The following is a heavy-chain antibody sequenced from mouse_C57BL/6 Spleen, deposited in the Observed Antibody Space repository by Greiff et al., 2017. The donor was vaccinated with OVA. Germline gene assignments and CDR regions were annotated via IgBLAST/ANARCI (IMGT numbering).Heavy chain of an antibody. CDR3: ARSGDYYGTPAWFAY. D-gene: IGHD1-1*01. CDR2: IYPRSGNT. Sequence: VQLQQSGAELARPGASVKLSCKASGYTFTSYGISWVKQRTGQGLEWIGEIYPRSGNTYYNEKFKGKATLTADKSSSTAYMELRSLTSEDSAVYFGARSGDYYGTPAWFAYWGQGTLVTVSA. J-gene: IGHJ3*01. CDR1: GYTFTSYG. V-gene: IGHV1-81*01.